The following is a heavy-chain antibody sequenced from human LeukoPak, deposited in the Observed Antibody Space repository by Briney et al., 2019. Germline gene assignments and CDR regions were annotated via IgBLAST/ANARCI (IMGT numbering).Heavy chain of an antibody. CDR1: GFTFTNYA. V-gene: IGHV3-23*01. J-gene: IGHJ4*02. CDR2: ISGSGDST. Sequence: GGSLRLSCAASGFTFTNYAMAWVRQAPGKGLEWVSAISGSGDSTYYAESVKGRFTISRDTSKNTLYLQMSSLSAEDTAMYYCVREIGNSGNYDWGQGTLVTVSS. D-gene: IGHD3-16*01. CDR3: VREIGNSGNYD.